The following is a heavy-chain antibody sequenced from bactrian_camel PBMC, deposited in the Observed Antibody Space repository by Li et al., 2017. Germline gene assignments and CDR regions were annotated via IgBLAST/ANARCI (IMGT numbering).Heavy chain of an antibody. J-gene: IGHJ4*01. CDR1: GATDNLGC. V-gene: IGHV3S53*01. CDR3: AADRGCEIKGWWGGWRLPAQ. CDR2: VDSDGST. Sequence: HVQLVESGGGAVQVGGSLKLSCSISGATDNLGCVARFRQVPGKEREGVAAVDSDGSTGYADSVKGRFDISAGSAKDSVQLEMNNLKTEDTAMYYCAADRGCEIKGWWGGWRLPAQWGQGTQVTVS. D-gene: IGHD7*01.